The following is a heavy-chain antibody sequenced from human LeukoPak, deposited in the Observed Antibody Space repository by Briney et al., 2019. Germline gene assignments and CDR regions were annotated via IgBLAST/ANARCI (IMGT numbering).Heavy chain of an antibody. J-gene: IGHJ4*02. Sequence: SETLSLTCSVSGVSISSFYWTWIRQVPGKGLEWIGYFYNSGSSDYNPSLKSRATFSEDTSKNHFSLSLSAVTAADTAVYYCASPGPYYSETSGYLVFWGQGILVTVSS. CDR3: ASPGPYYSETSGYLVF. D-gene: IGHD3-22*01. CDR2: FYNSGSS. CDR1: GVSISSFY. V-gene: IGHV4-59*01.